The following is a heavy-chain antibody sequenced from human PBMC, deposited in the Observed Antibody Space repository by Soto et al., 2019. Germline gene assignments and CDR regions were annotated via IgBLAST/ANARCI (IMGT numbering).Heavy chain of an antibody. CDR1: GFTFSSYW. V-gene: IGHV3-7*03. J-gene: IGHJ4*02. D-gene: IGHD3-22*01. CDR2: IKQDGSEK. CDR3: ARDPPLEYYDSSGYSDY. Sequence: PGGSLRLSCAASGFTFSSYWMSWVRQAPGKGLEWVANIKQDGSEKYYVDSVKGRFTISRDNAKNSLYLQMNSLRAEDTAVYYCARDPPLEYYDSSGYSDYWGQGTLVTVSS.